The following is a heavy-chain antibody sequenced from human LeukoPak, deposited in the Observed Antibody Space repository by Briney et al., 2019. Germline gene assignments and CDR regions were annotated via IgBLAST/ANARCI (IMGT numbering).Heavy chain of an antibody. Sequence: GGSLRLSCAASGFTFSSYAMHWVRRAPGKGLEWVAVISYDGSNKYYADSVKGRFTISRDNSKNTLYLQMNSLRAEDTAVYYCARVGYYDSSGPPGGDWGQGTLVTVSS. J-gene: IGHJ4*02. V-gene: IGHV3-30*04. CDR3: ARVGYYDSSGPPGGD. CDR2: ISYDGSNK. CDR1: GFTFSSYA. D-gene: IGHD3-22*01.